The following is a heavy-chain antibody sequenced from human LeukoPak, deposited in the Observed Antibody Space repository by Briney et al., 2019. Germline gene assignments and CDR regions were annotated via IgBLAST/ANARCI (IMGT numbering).Heavy chain of an antibody. CDR2: INHSGST. J-gene: IGHJ4*02. CDR1: GGSFSGYY. CDR3: ASREMVSVGCFDY. Sequence: SETLSLTCAVYGGSFSGYYWSWIRQPPGKGLEWIGEINHSGSTNYNPSLKSRVTISVDTSKNQFSLKLSSVTAADTAVYYCASREMVSVGCFDYWGQGTLVTVSS. D-gene: IGHD5-24*01. V-gene: IGHV4-34*01.